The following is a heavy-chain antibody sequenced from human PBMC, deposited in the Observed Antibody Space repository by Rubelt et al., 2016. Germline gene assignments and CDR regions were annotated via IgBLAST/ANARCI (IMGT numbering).Heavy chain of an antibody. V-gene: IGHV1-24*01. J-gene: IGHJ5*02. Sequence: QVQLVQSGAEVKKPGSSVKVSCKASGGTFSSYAIRWVRQAPGQGLEWMGGFGPEDGEQIYAQKFQGGVTMTEDTYTDTAYMELSSLRSEDTAVCYCATTSSTEVHWFDPWGQGTLVTVSS. CDR3: ATTSSTEVHWFDP. CDR1: GGTFSSYA. D-gene: IGHD2-2*01. CDR2: FGPEDGEQ.